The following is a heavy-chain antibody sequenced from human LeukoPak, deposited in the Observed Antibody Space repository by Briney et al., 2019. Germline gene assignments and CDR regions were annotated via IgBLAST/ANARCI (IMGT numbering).Heavy chain of an antibody. CDR1: GYSISSGYY. CDR2: IYHSGST. D-gene: IGHD1-26*01. Sequence: SETLSLTCTVSGYSISSGYYWGWIRQPPGKGLEWIGSIYHSGSTYYNPSLKSRVTMSLDASKNQFSLELNSVTPADTVVYYCARGGNYWPQWWFDPWGRGTLVSVSS. V-gene: IGHV4-38-2*02. CDR3: ARGGNYWPQWWFDP. J-gene: IGHJ5*02.